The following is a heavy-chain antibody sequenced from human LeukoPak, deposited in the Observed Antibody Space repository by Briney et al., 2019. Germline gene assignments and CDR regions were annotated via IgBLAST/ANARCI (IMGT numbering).Heavy chain of an antibody. J-gene: IGHJ4*02. Sequence: ASVKVSCKASGGTFSSYAISWVRQAPGQGLEWMGRIIPILGIANYAQKFQGRVTITADKSTSTAYMELSSLRSEDTAVYYCARVPRESGYSSGPYYWGQGTVVTVSS. CDR1: GGTFSSYA. CDR3: ARVPRESGYSSGPYY. D-gene: IGHD6-19*01. CDR2: IIPILGIA. V-gene: IGHV1-69*04.